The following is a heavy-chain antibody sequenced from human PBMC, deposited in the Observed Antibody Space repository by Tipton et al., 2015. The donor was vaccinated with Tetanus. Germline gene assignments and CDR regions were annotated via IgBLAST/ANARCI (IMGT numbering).Heavy chain of an antibody. D-gene: IGHD1-20*01. Sequence: SLRLSCAASGVTVSGNYMSWVRQAPGKGLEWVSVICTGGSADYTDSVKGRFTISRDNSNNSLSLQMNSLRIDDTAVYYCAFRTNWRFSRGFDCWGQGILVTVSS. CDR3: AFRTNWRFSRGFDC. CDR2: ICTGGSA. CDR1: GVTVSGNY. V-gene: IGHV3-53*01. J-gene: IGHJ4*02.